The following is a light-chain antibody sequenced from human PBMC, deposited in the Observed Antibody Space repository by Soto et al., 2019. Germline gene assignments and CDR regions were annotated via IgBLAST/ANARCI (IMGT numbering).Light chain of an antibody. CDR1: QGIRND. J-gene: IGKJ1*01. V-gene: IGKV1-17*01. CDR3: QQSYTIPWM. CDR2: AVS. Sequence: DIQMTQSPSSLSASVGDRVTITFRASQGIRNDLGWYQQKPGKAPKCLIYAVSSLRSGVPSRFSGSGSGTESTLTISSLQPEDFATYYCQQSYTIPWMFGQGTKVDI.